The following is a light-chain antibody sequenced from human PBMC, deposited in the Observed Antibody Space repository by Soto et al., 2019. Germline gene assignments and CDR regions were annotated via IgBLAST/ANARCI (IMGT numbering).Light chain of an antibody. CDR1: QNIANY. CDR3: QQSYSTPPIT. Sequence: EIQMTQSPSSLSASLWSRFTITCRXSQNIANYLNWYQQKPGKAPKVLIYAASRLQSGVPSRFSGSGSGTDFTLTISSLQPEDFAIYYCQQSYSTPPITFGQGTRLEI. CDR2: AAS. J-gene: IGKJ5*01. V-gene: IGKV1-39*01.